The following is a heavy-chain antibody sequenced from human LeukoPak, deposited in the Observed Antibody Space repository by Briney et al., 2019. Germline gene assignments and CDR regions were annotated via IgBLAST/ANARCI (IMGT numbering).Heavy chain of an antibody. CDR2: ISYDGSNK. CDR3: AKEYYYDSEGLAFDI. Sequence: PGGSLRLSCAASGFTFSSYGMHWVRQAPGKGLEWVAVISYDGSNKYYADSVKGRFTISRDNSKNTLYLQMNSLRAEDTAVYYCAKEYYYDSEGLAFDIWGQGTMVTVSS. D-gene: IGHD3-22*01. J-gene: IGHJ3*02. V-gene: IGHV3-30*18. CDR1: GFTFSSYG.